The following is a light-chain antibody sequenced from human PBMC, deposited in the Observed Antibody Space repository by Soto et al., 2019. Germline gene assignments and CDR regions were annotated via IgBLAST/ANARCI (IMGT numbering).Light chain of an antibody. V-gene: IGKV1-5*03. CDR3: QQYNRYWT. J-gene: IGKJ1*01. Sequence: DIQMTQSPSTLSASVGDRVTITCRASQSISSWLAWYQQTPGKAPKLLIYKASSLESGVPSRFSGSGSGTEFTLTISSLRPDDFATYYCQQYNRYWTFGQGTKVEIK. CDR2: KAS. CDR1: QSISSW.